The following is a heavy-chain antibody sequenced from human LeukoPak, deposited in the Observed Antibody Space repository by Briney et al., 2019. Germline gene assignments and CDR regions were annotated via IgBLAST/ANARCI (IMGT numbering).Heavy chain of an antibody. D-gene: IGHD4-17*01. CDR3: ARAVTTVTLFDL. V-gene: IGHV3-11*04. J-gene: IGHJ4*02. CDR2: ISSGSRTT. CDR1: GFTFSDYY. Sequence: GGSLRLSCAASGFTFSDYYMGWIRQAPGKGLEWISHISSGSRTTYYADSVKGRLTISRDNANNLLYLQMNSLTAEDTAVYYCARAVTTVTLFDLWGQGTLVTISS.